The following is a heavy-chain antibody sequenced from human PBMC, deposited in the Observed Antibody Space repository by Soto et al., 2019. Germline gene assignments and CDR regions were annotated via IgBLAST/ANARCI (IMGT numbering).Heavy chain of an antibody. CDR1: GDSSSNGRYF. D-gene: IGHD2-15*01. V-gene: IGHV4-39*01. CDR3: VRLVSLYREAAY. CDR2: IYYSGTT. Sequence: SETLSRGCTVSGDSSSNGRYFWSWIRQPPGKVLEWIGSIYYSGTTYYNPSLKSRVTISVDTSSNQFSLNLSAVSAADTAVYYCVRLVSLYREAAYWGQGILVTVFS. J-gene: IGHJ4*02.